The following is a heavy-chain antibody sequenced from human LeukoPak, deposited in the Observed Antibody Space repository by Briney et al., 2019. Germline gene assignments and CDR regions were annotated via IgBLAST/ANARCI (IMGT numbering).Heavy chain of an antibody. J-gene: IGHJ4*02. Sequence: SGGSLRLSCAASGFTFSSYSMNWVRQAPGKGLEWVSFISSSSSPIYYADSVKGRFTISRDNAKSSVYLQMNSLRDEDTAVYYCARGGLEWLSYWGQGTLVTVSS. CDR2: ISSSSSPI. CDR3: ARGGLEWLSY. D-gene: IGHD6-19*01. CDR1: GFTFSSYS. V-gene: IGHV3-48*02.